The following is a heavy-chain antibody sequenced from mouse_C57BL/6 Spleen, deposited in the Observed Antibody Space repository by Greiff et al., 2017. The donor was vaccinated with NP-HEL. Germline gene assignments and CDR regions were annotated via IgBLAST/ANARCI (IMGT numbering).Heavy chain of an antibody. V-gene: IGHV2-6*01. CDR1: GFSLTSYG. Sequence: QLQQSGPGLVAPSQSLSITCTVSGFSLTSYGVDWVRQSPGKGLEWLGVIWGVGSTNYNSALKSRLSISKDNSKSQVFLKMNSLQTDDTAMYYCATHYYGSSPYAMDYWGQGTSVTVSS. J-gene: IGHJ4*01. CDR3: ATHYYGSSPYAMDY. D-gene: IGHD1-1*01. CDR2: IWGVGST.